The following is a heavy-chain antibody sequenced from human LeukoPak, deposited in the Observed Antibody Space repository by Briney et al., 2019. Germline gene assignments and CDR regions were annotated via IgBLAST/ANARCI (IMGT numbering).Heavy chain of an antibody. CDR3: ASPTTYCSGGSCAY. CDR1: GFTFNSYA. V-gene: IGHV3-30*04. Sequence: GGSLRLSCAASGFTFNSYAIHWVRQAPGKGLEWVAVISYDGSNKYYAESVKGRFTISRDNSKNTLYLQLNSLRPDDTAVYYCASPTTYCSGGSCAYWGQGTLVTASS. CDR2: ISYDGSNK. J-gene: IGHJ4*02. D-gene: IGHD2-15*01.